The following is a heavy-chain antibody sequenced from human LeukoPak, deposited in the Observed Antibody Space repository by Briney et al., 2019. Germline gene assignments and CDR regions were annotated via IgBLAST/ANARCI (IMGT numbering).Heavy chain of an antibody. Sequence: GGSLRLSCAASGFTVSSNCMSWVRQAPGKGLEWVSVIYSGGSTYYADSVKGRFTISRDNSKNTLYLQMNSLRAEDTAVYYCARDYYGSGSYYNEDYWGQGTPVTVSS. D-gene: IGHD3-10*01. J-gene: IGHJ4*02. V-gene: IGHV3-66*01. CDR3: ARDYYGSGSYYNEDY. CDR2: IYSGGST. CDR1: GFTVSSNC.